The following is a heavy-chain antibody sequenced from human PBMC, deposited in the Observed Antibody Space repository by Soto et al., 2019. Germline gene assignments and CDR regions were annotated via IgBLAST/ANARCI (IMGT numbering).Heavy chain of an antibody. J-gene: IGHJ4*02. CDR2: ISGSGGST. CDR1: GFTFSSYA. D-gene: IGHD5-12*01. V-gene: IGHV3-23*01. CDR3: AKSPRGGVATVFDY. Sequence: WESLRLSCSASGFTFSSYAMSWFRQAPGKGLEWVSAISGSGGSTYYADSVKGRFTISRDNSKNTLYLQMNSLRAEDTAVYYCAKSPRGGVATVFDYWGQGTLVTVSS.